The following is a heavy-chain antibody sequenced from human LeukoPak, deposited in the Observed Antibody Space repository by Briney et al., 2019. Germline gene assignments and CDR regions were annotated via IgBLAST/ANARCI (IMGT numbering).Heavy chain of an antibody. V-gene: IGHV3-11*01. Sequence: GGSLRLSCAASGFTFSDYYMSWIRQAPGKGLEWVSYISTSGGTIHYADSLKGRFTISGDNAKTSLYLQMNSLRAEDTAVYYCARYSGGWIDYWGQGTLVTVSS. CDR3: ARYSGGWIDY. CDR2: ISTSGGTI. D-gene: IGHD2-21*01. CDR1: GFTFSDYY. J-gene: IGHJ4*02.